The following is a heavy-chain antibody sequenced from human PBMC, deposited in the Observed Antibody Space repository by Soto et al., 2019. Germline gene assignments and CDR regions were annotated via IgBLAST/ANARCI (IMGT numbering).Heavy chain of an antibody. J-gene: IGHJ4*02. Sequence: SETLSLTCTVSGGSISSYYWSWIRQPPGKGLEWIGYIYYSGSTNYNPSLKSRVTISVDTSKNQFSLKLSSVTAADTAVYYCARASFLSGDFDYWGQGTLVTVSS. V-gene: IGHV4-59*01. CDR1: GGSISSYY. D-gene: IGHD2-2*01. CDR3: ARASFLSGDFDY. CDR2: IYYSGST.